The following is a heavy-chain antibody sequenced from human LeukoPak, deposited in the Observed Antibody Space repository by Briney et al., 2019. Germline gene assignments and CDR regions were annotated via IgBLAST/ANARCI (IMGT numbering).Heavy chain of an antibody. J-gene: IGHJ4*02. CDR2: INHSGST. D-gene: IGHD3-3*01. CDR1: GGSFSGYY. Sequence: AETLSLTCAVYGGSFSGYYWSWIRQPPGKGLEWIGEINHSGSTNYNPSLKSRVTISVDTSKNQFSLKLSSVTAADTAVYYCAREGRFLGSYYFDSWGQGTLVTVSS. V-gene: IGHV4-34*01. CDR3: AREGRFLGSYYFDS.